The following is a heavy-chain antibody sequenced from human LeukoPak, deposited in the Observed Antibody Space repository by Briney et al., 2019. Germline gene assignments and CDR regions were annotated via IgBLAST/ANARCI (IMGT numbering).Heavy chain of an antibody. CDR2: ISAYNGNT. D-gene: IGHD6-13*01. CDR1: GYTFTSYG. J-gene: IGHJ6*03. V-gene: IGHV1-18*01. CDR3: ARQGSSWDYYYYMDV. Sequence: ASVKVSCKASGYTFTSYGISWVRQAPGQGLEWMGWISAYNGNTNYAQKLQGRVTMTTDTSTSTAYMELRSLRSDDTAVYYCARQGSSWDYYYYMDVWGKGTTVTVSS.